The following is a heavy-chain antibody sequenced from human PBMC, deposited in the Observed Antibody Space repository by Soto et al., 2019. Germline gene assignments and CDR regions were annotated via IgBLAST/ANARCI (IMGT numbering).Heavy chain of an antibody. V-gene: IGHV1-46*01. J-gene: IGHJ3*02. CDR3: ARGGSVGLDGSAAFDI. D-gene: IGHD3-16*01. Sequence: QVHLVQSGAEVKKPGASMKVSCTASGYTLTSHHVHWVRQAPGRRLEWMGSINPANGVAQYTARFQGRAIMTRDTSTSTVYMELRGLTSEDTAIFYCARGGSVGLDGSAAFDIWGQGTMVTVSS. CDR2: INPANGVA. CDR1: GYTLTSHH.